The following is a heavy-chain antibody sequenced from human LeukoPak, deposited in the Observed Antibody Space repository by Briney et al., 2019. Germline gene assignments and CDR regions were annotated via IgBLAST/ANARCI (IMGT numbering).Heavy chain of an antibody. J-gene: IGHJ4*02. CDR1: GFTFSSYN. V-gene: IGHV3-48*01. CDR3: ASASSGSYGGGFDY. D-gene: IGHD1-26*01. CDR2: ISSSSRTI. Sequence: GGSLRLSCAASGFTFSSYNMNWVRQAPGKGLEWVSYISSSSRTIYYADSVKGRFTISRDNAKNSLYLQMNSLRAEDTAVYYCASASSGSYGGGFDYWGQGTLVTVSS.